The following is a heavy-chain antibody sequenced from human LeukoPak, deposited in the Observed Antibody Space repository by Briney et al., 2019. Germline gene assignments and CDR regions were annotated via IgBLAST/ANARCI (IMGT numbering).Heavy chain of an antibody. CDR2: ISGSGGST. D-gene: IGHD1-26*01. Sequence: PGGSLRLSCAASGFIVRSNYMSWVRQAPGKGLEWVSAISGSGGSTYYADSVKGRFTISRDNSKNTLYLQMNSLRAEDTAVYYCAKDSRVGAYDYFDYWGQGTLVTVSS. J-gene: IGHJ4*02. CDR3: AKDSRVGAYDYFDY. V-gene: IGHV3-23*01. CDR1: GFIVRSNY.